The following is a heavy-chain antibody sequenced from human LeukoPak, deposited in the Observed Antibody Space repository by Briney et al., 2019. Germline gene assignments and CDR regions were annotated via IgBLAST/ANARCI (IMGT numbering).Heavy chain of an antibody. CDR2: ISATGGSI. D-gene: IGHD3-9*01. Sequence: GGSLRLSCAASGFTFSSYAMSWVRQPPGKGLEWVATISATGGSIYYADSVKGRLAISRGNSKNTVFLQMISLRAEDTAVYYCAGSILTGYPNFDYWGQGTLVTVSS. J-gene: IGHJ4*02. V-gene: IGHV3-23*01. CDR3: AGSILTGYPNFDY. CDR1: GFTFSSYA.